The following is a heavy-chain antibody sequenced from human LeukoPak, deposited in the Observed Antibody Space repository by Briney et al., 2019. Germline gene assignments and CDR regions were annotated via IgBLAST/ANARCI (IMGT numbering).Heavy chain of an antibody. J-gene: IGHJ4*02. CDR3: ARWRVYYDSSGYVS. CDR1: GFTFSSYS. CDR2: ISSSSSYI. D-gene: IGHD3-22*01. Sequence: GGSLRLSCAASGFTFSSYSMNWVRQAPGKGLEWASSISSSSSYIYYADSVKGRFTISRDNSKNTLYLQMNSLRPEDTAVYYCARWRVYYDSSGYVSWGQGTLVTVSS. V-gene: IGHV3-21*01.